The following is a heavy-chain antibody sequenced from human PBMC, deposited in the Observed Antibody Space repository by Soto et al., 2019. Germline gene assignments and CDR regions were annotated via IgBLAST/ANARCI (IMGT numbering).Heavy chain of an antibody. J-gene: IGHJ5*02. CDR2: MNPSTGNT. Sequence: QVQLVQSGAEVKKPGASVKVSCKASGYTFTSYDIIWVRQATGQGLEWMGWMNPSTGNTDSAEKFQGRLTMTRNTSISTVYMEPSSLCFEDPAVYYCARGRIIVAGGFDPWGQGTLVTVSS. D-gene: IGHD6-19*01. V-gene: IGHV1-8*01. CDR3: ARGRIIVAGGFDP. CDR1: GYTFTSYD.